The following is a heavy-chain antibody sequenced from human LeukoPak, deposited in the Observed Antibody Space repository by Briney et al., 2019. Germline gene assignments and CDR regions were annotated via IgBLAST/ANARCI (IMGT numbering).Heavy chain of an antibody. J-gene: IGHJ6*03. D-gene: IGHD1-1*01. CDR2: TIPLFGTT. V-gene: IGHV1-69*05. Sequence: GASVKVSCKASGGSFSSHAVGWVRQAPGQGLEWLGGTIPLFGTTRYAQKFQGRVTITTDESTRTAYMDLSSLTSEDTAVYYCARGSWDDVGYYYYYYMDVWGKRSTVTVSS. CDR3: ARGSWDDVGYYYYYYMDV. CDR1: GGSFSSHA.